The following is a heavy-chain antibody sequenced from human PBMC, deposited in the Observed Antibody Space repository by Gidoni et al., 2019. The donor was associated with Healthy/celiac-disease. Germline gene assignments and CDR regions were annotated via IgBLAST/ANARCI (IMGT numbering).Heavy chain of an antibody. V-gene: IGHV1-2*02. CDR2: INPNSGGT. CDR3: ARDHTTGTTSGDY. D-gene: IGHD1-1*01. Sequence: QLQLVQSVAEVQKPGPSVKVSCKASGYPFTGYYMHWVRQAPGQGLEWMGWINPNSGGTNYAQKFQGRVTMTRDTSISTAYMELSRLRSDDTAVYYCARDHTTGTTSGDYWGQGTLVTVSS. J-gene: IGHJ4*02. CDR1: GYPFTGYY.